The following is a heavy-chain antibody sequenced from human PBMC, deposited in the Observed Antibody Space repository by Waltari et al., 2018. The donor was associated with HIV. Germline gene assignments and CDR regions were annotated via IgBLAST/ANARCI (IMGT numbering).Heavy chain of an antibody. CDR2: IFSNDEK. J-gene: IGHJ6*02. CDR1: GFSLSNARMG. CDR3: ARTYSSSWYYYYGMDV. V-gene: IGHV2-26*01. Sequence: QVTLKESGPVLVKPTETLTLTCTVSGFSLSNARMGVSWIRQPPGKALEWLAHIFSNDEKSYSTSLKSRLTISKDTSKSQVVLTMTNMDPVDTATYYCARTYSSSWYYYYGMDVWGQGTTVTVSS. D-gene: IGHD6-13*01.